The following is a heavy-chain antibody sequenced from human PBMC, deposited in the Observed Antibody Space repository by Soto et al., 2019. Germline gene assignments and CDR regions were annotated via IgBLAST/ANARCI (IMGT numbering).Heavy chain of an antibody. D-gene: IGHD3-10*01. J-gene: IGHJ6*02. CDR2: ISTTGNTI. V-gene: IGHV3-48*03. Sequence: EVQLVESGGDLVQPGGSLRLSCAASGFTFSTYEMNWVRQAPGKGLEWLSYISTTGNTIYYADSVKGRFTISRDNAKNSLYLQMNSLRAEDTAVYYCATRYGSGKYYYYGMDVLGQGTTVTVSS. CDR3: ATRYGSGKYYYYGMDV. CDR1: GFTFSTYE.